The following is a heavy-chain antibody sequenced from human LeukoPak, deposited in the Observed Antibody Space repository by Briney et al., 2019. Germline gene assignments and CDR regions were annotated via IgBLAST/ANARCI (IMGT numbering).Heavy chain of an antibody. J-gene: IGHJ4*02. V-gene: IGHV4-59*01. CDR1: GGSISSYY. Sequence: TSETLSLTCTVFGGSISSYYWSWIRQPPGKGLEWIGYIYYSGSTNYNPSLKSRVTISVDTSKNQFSLKLSSVTAADTAVYYCASSEEMATPFDYWGQGTLVTVSS. D-gene: IGHD5-24*01. CDR2: IYYSGST. CDR3: ASSEEMATPFDY.